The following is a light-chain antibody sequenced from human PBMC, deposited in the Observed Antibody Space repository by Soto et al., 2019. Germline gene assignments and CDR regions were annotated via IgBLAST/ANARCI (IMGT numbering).Light chain of an antibody. CDR1: SSDLGRHNH. V-gene: IGLV2-18*02. CDR2: ELI. Sequence: QSALTQPPSVSGSPGQSVTISCTGTSSDLGRHNHVSWYQQPPGTAPKLMIYELINRPSGVPGRFSGSKSGNTASLTISGLQAEDEADYYCSSFTSSSTWVFGGGTKLTVL. J-gene: IGLJ3*02. CDR3: SSFTSSSTWV.